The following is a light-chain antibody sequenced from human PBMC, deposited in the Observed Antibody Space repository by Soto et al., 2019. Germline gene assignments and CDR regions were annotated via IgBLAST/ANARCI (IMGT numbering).Light chain of an antibody. CDR2: GAS. CDR3: QQSYTTPRT. CDR1: QTIRKY. J-gene: IGKJ1*01. V-gene: IGKV1-39*01. Sequence: DIQMTQSPSSLSASVGDRVTITCRASQTIRKYLNWYQQKPGKAPNLLIYGASSLQSGVPSRFSGSGSGTDFTLTISSLQPEDFATYSCQQSYTTPRTFGQGTKVEIK.